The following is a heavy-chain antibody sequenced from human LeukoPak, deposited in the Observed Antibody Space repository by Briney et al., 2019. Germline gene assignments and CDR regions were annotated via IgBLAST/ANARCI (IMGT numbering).Heavy chain of an antibody. CDR1: GYTFTSYG. D-gene: IGHD2-15*01. CDR2: ISAYNGNT. Sequence: GASVKVSCKASGYTFTSYGISWVRQAPGQRLEWMGWISAYNGNTNYAQKLQGRVTMTTDTSTSTAYMELRSLRSDDTAVYYCARDGVGYCSGGSCYSSWGQGTLVTVSS. CDR3: ARDGVGYCSGGSCYSS. V-gene: IGHV1-18*04. J-gene: IGHJ4*02.